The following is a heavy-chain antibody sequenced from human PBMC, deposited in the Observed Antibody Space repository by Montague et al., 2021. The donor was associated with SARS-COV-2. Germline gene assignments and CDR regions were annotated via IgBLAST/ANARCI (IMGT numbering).Heavy chain of an antibody. Sequence: PALVKPTQTLTLTCTFSGFSLSTSGVGVGWIRQPLGKALEWLALLYWNDDMRYSPSLKSRLTITKATSKNQVVLTMTNMDPVDTATYYCAHRKWFNGLDYFDYWGQGTLVTVSS. CDR2: LYWNDDM. D-gene: IGHD3-22*01. V-gene: IGHV2-5*01. J-gene: IGHJ4*02. CDR3: AHRKWFNGLDYFDY. CDR1: GFSLSTSGVG.